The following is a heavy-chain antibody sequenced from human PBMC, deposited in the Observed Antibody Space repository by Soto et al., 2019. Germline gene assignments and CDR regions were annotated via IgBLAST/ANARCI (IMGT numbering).Heavy chain of an antibody. CDR2: ISYDGSNK. D-gene: IGHD4-17*01. J-gene: IGHJ6*02. Sequence: QVQLVESGGGVVQPGRSLRLSCAASGFTFSSYGMHWVRQAPGKGLEWVAVISYDGSNKYYADSVKGRFTISRDNSKNTLYLQMNSLRAEDTAVYYCAQASHDYGDQTGGYGMDVWGQGTTVTVSS. V-gene: IGHV3-30*18. CDR1: GFTFSSYG. CDR3: AQASHDYGDQTGGYGMDV.